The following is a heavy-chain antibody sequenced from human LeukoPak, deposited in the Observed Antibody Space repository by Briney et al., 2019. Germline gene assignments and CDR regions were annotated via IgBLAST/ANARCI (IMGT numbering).Heavy chain of an antibody. D-gene: IGHD4-23*01. V-gene: IGHV1-69*13. CDR2: IIPIFGTA. J-gene: IGHJ4*02. CDR1: GYTFTSYG. Sequence: GASVKVSCKASGYTFTSYGISWVRQAPGQGLEWMGGIIPIFGTANYAQKFQGRVTITADESTSTAYMELSSLRSEDTAVYYCARGLGPSTVVTPGDYWGQGTLVTVSS. CDR3: ARGLGPSTVVTPGDY.